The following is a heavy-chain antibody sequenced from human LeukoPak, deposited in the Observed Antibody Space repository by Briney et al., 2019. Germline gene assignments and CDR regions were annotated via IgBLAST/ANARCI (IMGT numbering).Heavy chain of an antibody. D-gene: IGHD3-9*01. CDR2: INPNSGGT. CDR1: GYTFTGYY. J-gene: IGHJ6*02. Sequence: ASVKVSCKASGYTFTGYYMHWVRQAPGQGLEWMGWINPNSGGTNYAQKFQGRVTMTRDTSISTAYMELSRLRSDGTAVYYCARDKHPNFDWLLGYGMDVWGQGTTVTVSS. V-gene: IGHV1-2*02. CDR3: ARDKHPNFDWLLGYGMDV.